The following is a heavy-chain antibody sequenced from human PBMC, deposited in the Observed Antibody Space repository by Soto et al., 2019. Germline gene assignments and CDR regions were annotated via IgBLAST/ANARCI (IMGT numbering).Heavy chain of an antibody. Sequence: EVQLVESGGGFVQPGGSLRLSCAGSGFTFSDYYIDWVRQAPGKGLEWVGSSRDQGNRYSTDFAASVKGSFTVSRDATKNSLYLQTNCPKPDDTAMYCCTSSTPETTSADYWGPGTLVTVSS. D-gene: IGHD1-1*01. V-gene: IGHV3-72*01. CDR1: GFTFSDYY. CDR2: SRDQGNRYST. J-gene: IGHJ4*02. CDR3: TSSTPETTSADY.